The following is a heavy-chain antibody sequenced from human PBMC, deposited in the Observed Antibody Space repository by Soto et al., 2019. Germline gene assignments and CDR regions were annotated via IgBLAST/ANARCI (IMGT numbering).Heavy chain of an antibody. Sequence: ASVKVSSKAPRFTFTCNAIYSVRQSTGQGLEWMGWINPNSGGTNYAQKFQGWVTMTRDTSISTAYMELSRLRSDDTAVYYCARVHRSLGMTDAFDIWGQGTMVTVSS. CDR2: INPNSGGT. CDR1: RFTFTCNA. J-gene: IGHJ3*02. V-gene: IGHV1-2*04. D-gene: IGHD3-3*01. CDR3: ARVHRSLGMTDAFDI.